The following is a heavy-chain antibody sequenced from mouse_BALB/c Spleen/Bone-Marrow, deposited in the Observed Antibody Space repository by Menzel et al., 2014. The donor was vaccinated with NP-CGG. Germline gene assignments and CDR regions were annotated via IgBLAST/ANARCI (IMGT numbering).Heavy chain of an antibody. CDR1: GFNIKDTY. V-gene: IGHV14-3*02. J-gene: IGHJ3*01. Sequence: EVQLQQSGAELVKPGASVKLSYTASGFNIKDTYIHWVKQRPEQGLEWIGGIDPANGNTKYDPKFQGKATITADTSSNTAYLQLSSPTSEDTAVYYCARDYGRTAWFAYWGQGTLVTVSA. D-gene: IGHD1-1*01. CDR3: ARDYGRTAWFAY. CDR2: IDPANGNT.